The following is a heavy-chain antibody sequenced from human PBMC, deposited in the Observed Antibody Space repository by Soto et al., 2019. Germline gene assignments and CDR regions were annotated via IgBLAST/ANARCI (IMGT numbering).Heavy chain of an antibody. J-gene: IGHJ6*02. CDR3: ASEGSVVVVATTYGMDF. V-gene: IGHV1-69*13. Sequence: SVKVSCKASGGTFSSYAISWVRQAPGQGLEWMGGIIPIFGTANYAQKFQGRVTITADESTSTAYMELSSLRSEDTAVYYCASEGSVVVVATTYGMDFWGQGTTVSVSS. CDR1: GGTFSSYA. CDR2: IIPIFGTA. D-gene: IGHD2-15*01.